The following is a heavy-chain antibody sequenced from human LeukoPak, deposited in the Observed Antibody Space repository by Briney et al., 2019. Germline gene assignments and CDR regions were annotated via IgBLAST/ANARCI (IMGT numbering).Heavy chain of an antibody. J-gene: IGHJ6*02. CDR2: MSPNSGNT. CDR3: ARGSKFLEWLLQSYYYYYYGMDV. CDR1: GYTFTSYD. V-gene: IGHV1-8*01. D-gene: IGHD3-3*01. Sequence: ASVKVSCKASGYTFTSYDINWVRQATGQGREWMGWMSPNSGNTGYAQKFQGRVTMTRNTSISTAYMELSSLRSEDTAVYYCARGSKFLEWLLQSYYYYYYGMDVWGQGTTVTVSS.